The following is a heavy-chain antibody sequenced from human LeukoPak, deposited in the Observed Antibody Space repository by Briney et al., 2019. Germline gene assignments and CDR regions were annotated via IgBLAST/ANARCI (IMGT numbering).Heavy chain of an antibody. CDR2: ISGSGGST. J-gene: IGHJ4*02. CDR3: AKPGDRYYYDSSGYYYFDY. Sequence: PGRSLRLSCAASGFTFSSYAMSWVRQAPGKGLEWVSAISGSGGSTYYADSVKGRFTISRDNSKNTLYLQMNSLRAEDTAVYYCAKPGDRYYYDSSGYYYFDYWGQGTLVTVSS. D-gene: IGHD3-22*01. V-gene: IGHV3-23*01. CDR1: GFTFSSYA.